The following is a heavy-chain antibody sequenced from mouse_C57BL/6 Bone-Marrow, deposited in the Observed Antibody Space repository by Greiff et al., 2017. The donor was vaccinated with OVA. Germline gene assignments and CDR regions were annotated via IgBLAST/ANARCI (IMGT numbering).Heavy chain of an antibody. V-gene: IGHV14-1*01. D-gene: IGHD2-5*01. J-gene: IGHJ3*01. CDR1: GFTIKDYY. CDR2: IDPEDGDT. Sequence: VQLQQSGAELVRPGASVKLSCTASGFTIKDYYMPWVKQTPDQGLEWIGRIDPEDGDTEYAPKFQGKATMTADTSSNTAYLQLSSLTSEDTAVYYCTASYYSNPFAYWGQGTLVTVSA. CDR3: TASYYSNPFAY.